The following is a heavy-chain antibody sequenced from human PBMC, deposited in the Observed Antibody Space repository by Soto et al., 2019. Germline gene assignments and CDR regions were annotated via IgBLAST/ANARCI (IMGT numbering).Heavy chain of an antibody. J-gene: IGHJ4*02. CDR2: IYYSGST. Sequence: PSETLSLTCTVSGGSISSGGYYWSWIRQHPGKGLEWIGYIYYSGSTYYNPSLKSRVTISVDTSKNQFSLKLSSVTAADTAVYYCASGGAATPIDYWGQGTLVTVSS. D-gene: IGHD2-15*01. CDR1: GGSISSGGYY. CDR3: ASGGAATPIDY. V-gene: IGHV4-31*03.